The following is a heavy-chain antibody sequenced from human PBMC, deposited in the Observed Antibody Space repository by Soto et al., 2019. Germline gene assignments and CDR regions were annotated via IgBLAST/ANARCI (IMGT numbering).Heavy chain of an antibody. Sequence: SLTCTVSGGSISSYYWSWIRQPPGKGLEWIGYIYYSGSTNYNPSLKSRVTISVDTSKNQFSLKLSSVTAADTAVYYCAGSSLEMATIPLDYWGQGTLVTVSS. D-gene: IGHD5-12*01. CDR3: AGSSLEMATIPLDY. J-gene: IGHJ4*02. V-gene: IGHV4-59*01. CDR1: GGSISSYY. CDR2: IYYSGST.